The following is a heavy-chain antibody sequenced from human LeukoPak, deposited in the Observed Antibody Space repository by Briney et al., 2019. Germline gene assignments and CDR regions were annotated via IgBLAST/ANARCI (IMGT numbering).Heavy chain of an antibody. V-gene: IGHV4-59*01. CDR2: IYYSGNT. CDR3: ARGEYYYYMDV. Sequence: SETLSLTCTVSSGSITNYYWSWIRQPPGKGLEWIGFIYYSGNTNYNPSLKSRVTISVDTSKNQFSLKLSSVTAADTAVYYRARGEYYYYMDVWGKGTTVTVSS. J-gene: IGHJ6*03. CDR1: SGSITNYY.